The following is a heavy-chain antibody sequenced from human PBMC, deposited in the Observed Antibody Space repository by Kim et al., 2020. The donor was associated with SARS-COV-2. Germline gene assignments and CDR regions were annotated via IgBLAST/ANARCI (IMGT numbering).Heavy chain of an antibody. D-gene: IGHD5-18*01. Sequence: SETLSLTCTVSGGSISSSSYYWGWIRQPPGKGLEWIGSIYYSGSTYYNPSLKSRVTISVDTSKNQFSLKLSSVTAADTAVYYCARLHTAMSNWFDPWGQGTLVTVSS. J-gene: IGHJ5*02. CDR1: GGSISSSSYY. V-gene: IGHV4-39*01. CDR3: ARLHTAMSNWFDP. CDR2: IYYSGST.